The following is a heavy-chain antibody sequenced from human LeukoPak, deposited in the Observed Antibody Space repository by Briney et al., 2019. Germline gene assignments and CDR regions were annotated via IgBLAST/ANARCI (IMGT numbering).Heavy chain of an antibody. CDR1: GGSFSGYY. CDR3: ARWSPYPGRFDY. Sequence: NASETLSLTCAVYGGSFSGYYWSWIRQPPGKGLEWVGEINHSGSTNYNPSLKSRVTISVDTSKNQFSLKLSSVTAADTAVYYCARWSPYPGRFDYWGQGTLVTVSS. J-gene: IGHJ4*02. V-gene: IGHV4-34*01. CDR2: INHSGST.